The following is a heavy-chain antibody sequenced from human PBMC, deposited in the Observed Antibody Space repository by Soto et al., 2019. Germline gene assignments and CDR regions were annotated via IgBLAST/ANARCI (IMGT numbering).Heavy chain of an antibody. CDR3: ARVPSSSGRAHFDY. Sequence: QVQLVESGGGVVQPGRSLRLSCAASGFTFSSYAMHWVRQAPGKGLEWVAVISYDGSNKYYADSVKGRFTISRDKSKNTLYRQMNSLRAEDTAVYYCARVPSSSGRAHFDYWGQGTLVTVSS. J-gene: IGHJ4*02. CDR2: ISYDGSNK. D-gene: IGHD2-15*01. CDR1: GFTFSSYA. V-gene: IGHV3-30-3*01.